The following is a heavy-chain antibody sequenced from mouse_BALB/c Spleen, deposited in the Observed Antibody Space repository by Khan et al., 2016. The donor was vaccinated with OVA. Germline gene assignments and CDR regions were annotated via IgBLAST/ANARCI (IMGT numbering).Heavy chain of an antibody. Sequence: QVQLKESGPGLVAPSQSLSITCTVSGFSLTDYAVSWIRQPPGKGLEWLGVIWVSGSKYYNSVLKPRLSISKDNFKSQVFLMMNSLQADDTAMYYCARDPPYYFRDYWGQGTSVTVSS. CDR3: ARDPPYYFRDY. CDR2: IWVSGSK. CDR1: GFSLTDYA. V-gene: IGHV2-6-5*01. J-gene: IGHJ4*01.